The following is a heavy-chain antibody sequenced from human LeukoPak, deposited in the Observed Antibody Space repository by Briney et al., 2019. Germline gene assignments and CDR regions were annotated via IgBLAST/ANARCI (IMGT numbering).Heavy chain of an antibody. CDR2: ISNHSRYI. D-gene: IGHD3-22*01. J-gene: IGHJ5*02. Sequence: WESLRLSCTDSGFTFRTYAMNWVRQAPGKGLEWVSSISNHSRYISYADSVKGRFTISRGNAENSVYLEMNSLRAEDTAVYYCARDPLSYHDSTGYYWSRFDPWGQGTLVTVSS. CDR3: ARDPLSYHDSTGYYWSRFDP. V-gene: IGHV3-21*01. CDR1: GFTFRTYA.